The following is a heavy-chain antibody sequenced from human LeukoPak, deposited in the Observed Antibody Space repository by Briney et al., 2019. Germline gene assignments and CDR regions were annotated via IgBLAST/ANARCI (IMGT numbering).Heavy chain of an antibody. Sequence: SETLYLTCTVSGGSISSSSYYWGWIRQPPGKGLEWIGSIYYSGSTYYNPSLKSRVTISVDTSKNQFSLKLSSVTAADTAVYYCARENYYGMDVWGQGTTVTVSS. V-gene: IGHV4-39*07. CDR1: GGSISSSSYY. CDR2: IYYSGST. CDR3: ARENYYGMDV. J-gene: IGHJ6*02.